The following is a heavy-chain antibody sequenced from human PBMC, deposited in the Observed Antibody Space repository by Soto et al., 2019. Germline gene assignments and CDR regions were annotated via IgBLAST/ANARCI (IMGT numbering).Heavy chain of an antibody. J-gene: IGHJ1*01. Sequence: EVQLLESGGGLVQPGGSLRLSCAASGFTFNIYAMSWVRQAPGKGLEWVSAISGSGGGTYYADSVEGRFTISRDNSNNPMYHQMIRLRAEDTAVYYCAKCGYDSSGCLLRYFKHWGHGTLVTVSS. CDR1: GFTFNIYA. CDR2: ISGSGGGT. CDR3: AKCGYDSSGCLLRYFKH. D-gene: IGHD3-22*01. V-gene: IGHV3-23*01.